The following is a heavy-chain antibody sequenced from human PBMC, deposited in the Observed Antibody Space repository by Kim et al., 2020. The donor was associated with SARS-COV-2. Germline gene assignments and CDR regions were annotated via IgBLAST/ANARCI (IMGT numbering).Heavy chain of an antibody. D-gene: IGHD7-27*01. Sequence: GGSLRLSCAASGFTFSNYGMSWVRQAPGKGLDWVSAITGNGASTYYADSVKGRFTISRDNSKNTLYLQMHGLGAEDTAVYYCARDRLSGAVNWFDPWGHGTHVTVSS. CDR2: ITGNGAST. CDR3: ARDRLSGAVNWFDP. V-gene: IGHV3-23*01. J-gene: IGHJ5*02. CDR1: GFTFSNYG.